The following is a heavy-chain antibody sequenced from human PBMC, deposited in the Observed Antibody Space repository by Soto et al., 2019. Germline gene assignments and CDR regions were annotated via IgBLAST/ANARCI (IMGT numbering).Heavy chain of an antibody. CDR3: ARVTGRPVAGYDY. CDR1: GFTFSDHY. Sequence: GGSLRLSCAASGFTFSDHYMDWVRQAPGKGLEWVGRTRNKANSYTTEYAASVKGRFTISRDDSKNSLYLQMNSLKTEDTAVYYCARVTGRPVAGYDYWGQGTLVTVSS. CDR2: TRNKANSYTT. D-gene: IGHD6-19*01. V-gene: IGHV3-72*01. J-gene: IGHJ4*02.